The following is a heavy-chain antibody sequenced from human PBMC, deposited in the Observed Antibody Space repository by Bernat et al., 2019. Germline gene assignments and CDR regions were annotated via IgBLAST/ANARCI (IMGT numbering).Heavy chain of an antibody. Sequence: EVQLVESGGGLVQPGGSLRLSCAASGFRFSDNWMHWVRQAPGEGLVWVSRINNDRSATYYADSVAGRFTISRDNAKNTLYLQMNSLRAEDTAIYYCATINFPGYWGQGALVTVSS. J-gene: IGHJ4*02. CDR3: ATINFPGY. V-gene: IGHV3-74*01. CDR1: GFRFSDNW. D-gene: IGHD2-21*01. CDR2: INNDRSAT.